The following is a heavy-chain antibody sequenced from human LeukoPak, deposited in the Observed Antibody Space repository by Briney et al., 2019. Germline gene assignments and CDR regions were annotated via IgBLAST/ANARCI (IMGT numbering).Heavy chain of an antibody. V-gene: IGHV4-59*08. Sequence: SETLSLTCNVSGGTLASHYWSWVRQPPGKRLEWVGYIYYSGSADYNPSLKSRVTISVDTSKNQFSLRLKSVTAADTAVYYCVRHRASYFDYWGQGTLALVSS. CDR3: VRHRASYFDY. J-gene: IGHJ4*02. CDR1: GGTLASHY. CDR2: IYYSGSA. D-gene: IGHD5-24*01.